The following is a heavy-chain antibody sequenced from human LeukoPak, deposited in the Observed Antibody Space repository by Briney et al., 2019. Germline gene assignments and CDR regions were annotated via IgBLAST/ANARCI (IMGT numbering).Heavy chain of an antibody. CDR2: INHSGST. D-gene: IGHD3-3*01. V-gene: IGHV4-34*01. CDR1: GGSISDYY. CDR3: AGRGDDFWSGYYTRPFDY. J-gene: IGHJ4*02. Sequence: SETLSLTCTVSGGSISDYYWSWIRQPPGKGLEWVGEINHSGSTNYNPSLKSRVTISVDTSKNQFSLKLSSVTAADTAVYYCAGRGDDFWSGYYTRPFDYWGQGTLVTVSS.